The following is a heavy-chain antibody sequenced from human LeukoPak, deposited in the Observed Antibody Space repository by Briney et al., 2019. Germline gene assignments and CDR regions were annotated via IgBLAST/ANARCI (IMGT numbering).Heavy chain of an antibody. CDR1: GFSFSSYW. J-gene: IGHJ5*01. V-gene: IGHV3-7*01. CDR3: AKEGAYPIITYDS. D-gene: IGHD3-10*01. CDR2: IIQDGGET. Sequence: PGGSLRLSCAGSGFSFSSYWMGWVRQTPGKGLEYVANIIQDGGETHYVDSVKGRFTISRDNAKNSLYLQMDSLRAEDTAVYYCAKEGAYPIITYDSWGQGALVTVSS.